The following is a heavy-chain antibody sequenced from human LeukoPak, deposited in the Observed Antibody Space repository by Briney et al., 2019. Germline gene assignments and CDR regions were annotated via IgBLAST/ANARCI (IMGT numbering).Heavy chain of an antibody. CDR1: GFTFSSYG. CDR3: AKDGGGIAAHADC. CDR2: ISYDGSDK. D-gene: IGHD6-13*01. V-gene: IGHV3-30*18. Sequence: GKSLRLSCAASGFTFSSYGMHWVRQAPGKGLEWVAVISYDGSDKYYADSVKGRFTISRDNSKNTMYLQMSSLRAEDTALYYCAKDGGGIAAHADCWGQGALVTVSS. J-gene: IGHJ4*02.